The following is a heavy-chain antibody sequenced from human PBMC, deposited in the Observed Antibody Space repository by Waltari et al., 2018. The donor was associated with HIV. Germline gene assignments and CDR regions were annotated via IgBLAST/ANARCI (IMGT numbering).Heavy chain of an antibody. CDR1: GDTFSSYV. J-gene: IGHJ4*02. V-gene: IGHV1-69*11. CDR3: VREGRSSTAWYYFDF. CDR2: IIPILGTP. D-gene: IGHD6-19*01. Sequence: QVQLVQSGAAVKKPGSSVKLSSKASGDTFSSYVINWVRQAPGQGLGWIGGIIPILGTPIYAQMFQDRVTITADESTTTAYMDLRSLRSEDTAVYYCVREGRSSTAWYYFDFWGQGTLVTVSS.